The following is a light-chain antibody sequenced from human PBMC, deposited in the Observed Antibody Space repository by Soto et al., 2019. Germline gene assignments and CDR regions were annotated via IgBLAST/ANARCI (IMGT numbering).Light chain of an antibody. CDR2: GAS. CDR3: QQYGTSLFT. Sequence: ELVLTQSPGTLSLSPGDRATLACRSSQSAYSSYFSWYQQKPGQAPRLLIYGASNRATGIPDRFSGSGSGTDFTLTISGLEPEDFAVYYCQQYGTSLFTFGGGTRVEIK. CDR1: QSAYSSY. J-gene: IGKJ4*01. V-gene: IGKV3-20*01.